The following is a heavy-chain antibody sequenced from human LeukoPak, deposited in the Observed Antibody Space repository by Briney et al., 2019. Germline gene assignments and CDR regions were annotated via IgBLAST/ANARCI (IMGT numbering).Heavy chain of an antibody. D-gene: IGHD3-16*01. Sequence: SETLSLTCTVSGGSISSGDYYWSWIRQPPGKGLEWIGYIYYSGSTYYNPSLKSRVTISVDTSKNQFSLKLSSVTAADTAVYYCPRDYASIYYYYGMDVWGQGTTVTVSS. CDR1: GGSISSGDYY. V-gene: IGHV4-30-4*01. CDR3: PRDYASIYYYYGMDV. J-gene: IGHJ6*02. CDR2: IYYSGST.